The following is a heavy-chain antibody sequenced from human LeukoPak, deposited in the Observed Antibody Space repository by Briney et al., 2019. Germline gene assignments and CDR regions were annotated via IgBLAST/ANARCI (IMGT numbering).Heavy chain of an antibody. V-gene: IGHV3-23*01. CDR1: GGSISSGGYY. CDR3: AKAQIKDSTWSYFDY. Sequence: PSETLSLTCTVSGGSISSGGYYWSWVRQAPGKGLEWVSTIDSSAGSPDYADSVKGRFTISRDNSKNTLYLQMNSLRAEDTAVYYCAKAQIKDSTWSYFDYWGQGTLVTVSS. CDR2: IDSSAGSP. J-gene: IGHJ4*02. D-gene: IGHD6-13*01.